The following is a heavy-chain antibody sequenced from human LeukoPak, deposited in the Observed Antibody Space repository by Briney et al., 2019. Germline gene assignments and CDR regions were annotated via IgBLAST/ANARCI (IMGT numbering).Heavy chain of an antibody. Sequence: SETLSLTCAVYGGSFSGYYWSWIRQPPGKGLEWIGEINHSGSTNYNPSLKSRVTISVDTSKNQFSLKLSSVTAADTAVYYCARDSTGYGYEEWYWGQGTLVTVSS. CDR3: ARDSTGYGYEEWY. V-gene: IGHV4-34*01. CDR2: INHSGST. J-gene: IGHJ4*02. CDR1: GGSFSGYY. D-gene: IGHD5-18*01.